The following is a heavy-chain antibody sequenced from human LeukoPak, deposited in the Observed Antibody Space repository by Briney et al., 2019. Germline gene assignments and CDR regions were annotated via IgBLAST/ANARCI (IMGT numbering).Heavy chain of an antibody. V-gene: IGHV4-34*01. CDR1: GGSFSGYY. J-gene: IGHJ4*02. D-gene: IGHD1-14*01. Sequence: KPSETLSLTCAVYGGSFSGYYWSWIRQPPGKGLEWIGEINHSGSTNYNPSLKSRVTISVDTSKNQFSLKLSSVTAADTAVYYCARGRGLITSSFDYWGQGTLVTVSS. CDR3: ARGRGLITSSFDY. CDR2: INHSGST.